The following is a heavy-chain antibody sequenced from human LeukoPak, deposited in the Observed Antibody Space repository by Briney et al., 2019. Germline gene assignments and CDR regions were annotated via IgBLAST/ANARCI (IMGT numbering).Heavy chain of an antibody. V-gene: IGHV5-51*01. CDR3: AADYYDSSGYAVDAFHI. J-gene: IGHJ3*02. CDR1: GYSFTSYW. D-gene: IGHD3-22*01. CDR2: IYPGDSDT. Sequence: GESLKISCKSSGYSFTSYWIGWVRQMPGKGLEWMGIIYPGDSDTRYSPSFQGQVTISADKSISTAYLQWSSLKASDTAMYYCAADYYDSSGYAVDAFHIWGQGTMVTVSS.